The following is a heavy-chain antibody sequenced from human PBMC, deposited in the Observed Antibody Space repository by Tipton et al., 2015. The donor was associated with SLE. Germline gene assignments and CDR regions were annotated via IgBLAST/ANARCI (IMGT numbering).Heavy chain of an antibody. V-gene: IGHV4-61*02. J-gene: IGHJ1*01. Sequence: LRLSCTVSGGSISSGSYYWSWIRQPAGKGLEWIGRIYTSGSTNYNPSLKSRVTISVDTSKNQFSLKLSSVTAADTAVYYCATSGSSGEYFQHWGQGTLVTVSS. D-gene: IGHD6-25*01. CDR1: GGSISSGSYY. CDR3: ATSGSSGEYFQH. CDR2: IYTSGST.